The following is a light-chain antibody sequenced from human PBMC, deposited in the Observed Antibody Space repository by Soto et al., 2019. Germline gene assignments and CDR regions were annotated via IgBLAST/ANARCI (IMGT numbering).Light chain of an antibody. CDR2: NVN. J-gene: IGLJ2*01. V-gene: IGLV2-14*03. Sequence: QSALTQPASVSGAPGQSISIACTGTSSDVAAHNYVAWHQRHPGKAPKLIIDNVNDRPSWISDRFSGSKSGNTASLTISGLQAEDEADYLCSSYPASGTPVLFGGGTKVTVL. CDR1: SSDVAAHNY. CDR3: SSYPASGTPVL.